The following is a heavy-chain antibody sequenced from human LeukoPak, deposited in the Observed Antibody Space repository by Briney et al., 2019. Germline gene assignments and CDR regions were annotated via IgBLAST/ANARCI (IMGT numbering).Heavy chain of an antibody. CDR1: GGSISSYY. CDR3: ARVPAAIYYYYYMDV. Sequence: PSETLSLTCTVSGGSISSYYWSWIRQPPGKGLEWIGYIYYSGSTYYNPSLKSRVTISVDTSKNQFSLKLSSVTAADTAVYYCARVPAAIYYYYYMDVWGKGTTVTVSS. CDR2: IYYSGST. V-gene: IGHV4-30-4*08. D-gene: IGHD2-2*01. J-gene: IGHJ6*03.